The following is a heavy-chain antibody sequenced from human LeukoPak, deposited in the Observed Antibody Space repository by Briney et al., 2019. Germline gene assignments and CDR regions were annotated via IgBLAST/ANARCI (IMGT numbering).Heavy chain of an antibody. D-gene: IGHD4-23*01. CDR2: IYYSGST. V-gene: IGHV4-59*08. CDR1: GGSISSYY. J-gene: IGHJ6*03. Sequence: PSETLSLTCTVSGGSISSYYWSWIRQPPGKGLQWIGYIYYSGSTNYNPSLKSRVTISVDTSKNQFSLKLSSVTAADTAVYYCARHGPTVVTPGINYYYYYYMDVWGKGTTVTISS. CDR3: ARHGPTVVTPGINYYYYYYMDV.